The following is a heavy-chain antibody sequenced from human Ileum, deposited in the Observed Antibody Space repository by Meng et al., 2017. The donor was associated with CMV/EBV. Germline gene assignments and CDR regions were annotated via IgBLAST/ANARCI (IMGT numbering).Heavy chain of an antibody. J-gene: IGHJ4*02. CDR3: ARVGAMVRGPHFDY. CDR1: GGSISSSSYY. V-gene: IGHV4-39*07. CDR2: IYYSGST. D-gene: IGHD3-10*01. Sequence: QLHPRDSGPELVKPPETLSVTCTVSGGSISSSSYYWGWIRQPPGKGLEWIGSIYYSGSTYYNPSLKSRVTISVDTSKNQFSLKLSSVTAADTAVYYCARVGAMVRGPHFDYWGQGTLVTVSS.